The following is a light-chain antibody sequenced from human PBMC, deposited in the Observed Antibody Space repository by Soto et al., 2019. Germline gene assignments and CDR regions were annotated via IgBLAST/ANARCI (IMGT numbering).Light chain of an antibody. J-gene: IGLJ3*02. CDR1: SVDINY. Sequence: QSALTQPPSASGSRGQSVTISCTGTSVDINYVSWFQQHPGKAPKLIICEVTKRTSGVPDRFSGSKSGNTASLPVSGLQDDDEAYYYCSSYAGRDIWVFGGGTKLTVL. V-gene: IGLV2-8*01. CDR2: EVT. CDR3: SSYAGRDIWV.